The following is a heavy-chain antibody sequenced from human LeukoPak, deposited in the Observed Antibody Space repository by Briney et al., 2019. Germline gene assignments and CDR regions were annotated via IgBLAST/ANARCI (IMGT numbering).Heavy chain of an antibody. CDR3: GGGAGRGYFDY. V-gene: IGHV4-39*01. CDR1: GGSISSSNYY. Sequence: SETLSLTCTVSGGSISSSNYYWAWIRQPPGKGLEWVATIHHSGSTYYKPCLRSGVTIAVDTSRNQFSLKLSSVTVADTAVYYWGGGAGRGYFDYGGQGTVVSVSS. D-gene: IGHD3-10*01. CDR2: IHHSGST. J-gene: IGHJ4*02.